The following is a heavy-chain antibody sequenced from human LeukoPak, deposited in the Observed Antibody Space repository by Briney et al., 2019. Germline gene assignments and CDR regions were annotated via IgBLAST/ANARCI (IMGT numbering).Heavy chain of an antibody. V-gene: IGHV1-24*01. CDR3: ARTMTTLTTHGELDF. CDR2: FDPEDGET. CDR1: GYTLTELS. J-gene: IGHJ4*02. D-gene: IGHD4-17*01. Sequence: ASVKVSCKVSGYTLTELSMHWVRQAPGKGLEWMGGFDPEDGETIYAQKFQDRVTMTTDTSTSTAYMELRNLSSDDTAVYYCARTMTTLTTHGELDFWGQGTQVTVSS.